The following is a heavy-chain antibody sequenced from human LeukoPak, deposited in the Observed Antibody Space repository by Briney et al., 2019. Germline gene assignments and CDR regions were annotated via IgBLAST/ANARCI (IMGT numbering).Heavy chain of an antibody. D-gene: IGHD1-26*01. CDR3: AREYEGATTFDS. Sequence: SQTLSLTCAISGDSVSSNSAAWNWIRQYPSRGLEWLGRTYYRSKWYNDYAVSVKSRITINPDTSKNQFSLHLNSVTPEDAAVYYRAREYEGATTFDSWGQGTLVTVSS. CDR1: GDSVSSNSAA. J-gene: IGHJ4*02. V-gene: IGHV6-1*01. CDR2: TYYRSKWYN.